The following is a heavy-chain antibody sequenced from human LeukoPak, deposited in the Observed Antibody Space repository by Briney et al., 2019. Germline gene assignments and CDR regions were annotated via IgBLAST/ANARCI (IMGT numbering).Heavy chain of an antibody. J-gene: IGHJ4*02. V-gene: IGHV3-9*01. CDR3: AKDSHYYGSGSYYDY. CDR1: GFTFGDYA. D-gene: IGHD3-10*01. CDR2: ISWYSGSI. Sequence: GGSLRLSCAASGFTFGDYAMHWVRHAPAKGLEWVSGISWYSGSIGYADSVKGRFTISRDNAKNSLYLQMNSLRAEDTALYYCAKDSHYYGSGSYYDYWGQGTLVTVSS.